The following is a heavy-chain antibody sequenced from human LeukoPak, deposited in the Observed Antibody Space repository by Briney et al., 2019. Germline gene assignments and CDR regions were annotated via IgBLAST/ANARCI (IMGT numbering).Heavy chain of an antibody. CDR3: ARSDWVDP. Sequence: TGGSLRLSCAASGFTFSSYGMHWVRQAPGKGLEWVAAIWYDGSNKYYADSVKGRFTISRDNSKNTLYLQMNSLRAEDTAVYYCARSDWVDPWGQGTLVTVSS. CDR1: GFTFSSYG. J-gene: IGHJ5*02. CDR2: IWYDGSNK. V-gene: IGHV3-33*08.